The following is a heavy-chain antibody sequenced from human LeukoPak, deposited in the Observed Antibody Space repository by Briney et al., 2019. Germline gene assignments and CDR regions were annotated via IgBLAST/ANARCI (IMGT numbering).Heavy chain of an antibody. CDR1: GFTFGDYA. CDR2: IRSKPYGATT. V-gene: IGHV3-49*03. J-gene: IGHJ4*02. CDR3: TRDSGGYAEGFCDY. D-gene: IGHD3-16*01. Sequence: GGSLRLSGTTSGFTFGDYAMSWFRQAPGKGLEWVSFIRSKPYGATTEYAASVKGRFTISRDDSKSIAYLQMNSLKTEDTAVYYCTRDSGGYAEGFCDYWGQGTLVAVSS.